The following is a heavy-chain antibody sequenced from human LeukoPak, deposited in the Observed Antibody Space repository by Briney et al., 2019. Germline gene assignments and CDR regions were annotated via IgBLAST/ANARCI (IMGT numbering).Heavy chain of an antibody. V-gene: IGHV4-39*01. Sequence: SETLSLTCTVSGGSISSSSYYWGWIRQPPGKGLEWIGSIYYSGSTYYNPSLKSRVTISVDTSKNQFSQKLSSVTAADTAVYYCARIVATLFDYWGQGTLVTVSS. D-gene: IGHD5-12*01. CDR3: ARIVATLFDY. CDR1: GGSISSSSYY. J-gene: IGHJ4*02. CDR2: IYYSGST.